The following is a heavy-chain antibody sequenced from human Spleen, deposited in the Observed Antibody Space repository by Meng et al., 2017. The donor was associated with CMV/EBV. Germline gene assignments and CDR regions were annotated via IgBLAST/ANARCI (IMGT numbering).Heavy chain of an antibody. CDR2: ISPYNGDT. V-gene: IGHV1-18*01. Sequence: GSVKVSCKASGYTFRNHGISWVRQAPGQGLEWMGWISPYNGDTKFEQKVQGRLTMTTDTSTNTVYMDLRSLRSDDTAVYFWATDGPTSMEPFKYWGQGTLVTVSS. D-gene: IGHD1-14*01. J-gene: IGHJ4*02. CDR1: GYTFRNHG. CDR3: ATDGPTSMEPFKY.